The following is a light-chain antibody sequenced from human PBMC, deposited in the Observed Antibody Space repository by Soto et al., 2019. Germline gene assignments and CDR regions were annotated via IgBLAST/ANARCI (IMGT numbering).Light chain of an antibody. CDR3: VTWDNSLSAVI. Sequence: QSVLTQPPSVSAAPGQKVTISCSGTTSNIEKNSVSWYQQLPETAPKLLICDNNKRPSGIPDRFSGSTSGTSATLDITGLQTGDEADYYCVTWDNSLSAVIFGGGTKLT. CDR1: TSNIEKNS. V-gene: IGLV1-51*01. J-gene: IGLJ2*01. CDR2: DNN.